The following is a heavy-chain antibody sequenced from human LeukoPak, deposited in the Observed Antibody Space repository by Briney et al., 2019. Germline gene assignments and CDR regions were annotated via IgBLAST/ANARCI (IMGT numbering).Heavy chain of an antibody. D-gene: IGHD6-19*01. Sequence: SETLSLTCSVSGGSISRSYYYWGWIRQPPGKGLEWIGTIYYSGNTFYNPPLKSRVTISVDTSITHFSLTLTSLTAADTAVYFCSRHEHKALAGDTWGQGTLVTVSS. V-gene: IGHV4-39*01. CDR1: GGSISRSYYY. CDR3: SRHEHKALAGDT. J-gene: IGHJ5*02. CDR2: IYYSGNT.